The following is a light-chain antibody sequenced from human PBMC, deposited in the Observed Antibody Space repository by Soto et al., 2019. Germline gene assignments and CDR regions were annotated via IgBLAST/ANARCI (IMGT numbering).Light chain of an antibody. V-gene: IGKV1-8*01. CDR1: QGISSY. Sequence: AIRMTQSPSSLSASTGDRVTITCRASQGISSYLAWYQQKPGKAPKLLIYAASTLQSGVPSRFSGSGSGTDFTLTISSLQSEDFAVYYCQQYNHWPPMTFGQGPLLEIK. J-gene: IGKJ5*01. CDR3: QQYNHWPPMT. CDR2: AAS.